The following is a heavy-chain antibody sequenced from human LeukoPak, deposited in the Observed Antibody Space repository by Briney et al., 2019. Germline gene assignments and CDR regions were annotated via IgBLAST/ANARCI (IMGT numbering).Heavy chain of an antibody. CDR3: ARSNYCGGDCYSWDY. D-gene: IGHD2-21*02. CDR2: IYYSGST. J-gene: IGHJ4*02. Sequence: SETLSLTCTVSDASLSSYYWSWIRQPPGKGLEWIGYIYYSGSTNYNPSLKSRVTISVDTSKNQFSLKLSSVTAADTAVYYCARSNYCGGDCYSWDYWGQGTLVTVSS. CDR1: DASLSSYY. V-gene: IGHV4-59*08.